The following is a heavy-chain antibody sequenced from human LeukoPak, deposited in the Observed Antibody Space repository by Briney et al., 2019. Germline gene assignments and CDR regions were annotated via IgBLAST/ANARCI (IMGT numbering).Heavy chain of an antibody. CDR2: ISSNGGST. D-gene: IGHD1-26*01. CDR1: GFTFSSYA. V-gene: IGHV3-64*01. J-gene: IGHJ6*03. Sequence: GGSLRLSCAASGFTFSSYAMHWVRRAAGKGLEYVSAISSNGGSTYYANSVKGRFTISRDNSKNTLYLQMGSLRAEDMAVYYCARDGRIVGPSGDYYYYMDVWGKGTTVTVSS. CDR3: ARDGRIVGPSGDYYYYMDV.